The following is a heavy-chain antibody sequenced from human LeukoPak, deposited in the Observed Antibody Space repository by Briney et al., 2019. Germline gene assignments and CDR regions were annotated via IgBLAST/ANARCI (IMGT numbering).Heavy chain of an antibody. CDR3: ARDRYGSGSWGYFDY. J-gene: IGHJ4*02. CDR1: GFTFSDYY. CDR2: ISSSGSTI. V-gene: IGHV3-11*04. Sequence: GGSLRLSCAASGFTFSDYYMSWIRQAPGKGLEWVSYISSSGSTIYYADSMKGRFTISRDNSKSTLYLQMNSLRAEDTAVYYCARDRYGSGSWGYFDYWGQGTLVTVSS. D-gene: IGHD3-10*01.